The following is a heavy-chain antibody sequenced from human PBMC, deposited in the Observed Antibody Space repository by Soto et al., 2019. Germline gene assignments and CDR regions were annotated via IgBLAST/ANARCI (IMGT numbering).Heavy chain of an antibody. D-gene: IGHD3-3*01. CDR2: ISGSGSST. CDR1: GFTFDRLA. CDR3: ARDFDSSHYEGPFDP. J-gene: IGHJ5*02. Sequence: EAQLLESGGGLVQPGGSLRLSCAASGFTFDRLAMNWVRQAPGQGLQWVSGISGSGSSTDYTDSVKGRFTISRDNSKNTVFLQMNDLRADDTALYFCARDFDSSHYEGPFDPLGQGVLVTVSS. V-gene: IGHV3-23*01.